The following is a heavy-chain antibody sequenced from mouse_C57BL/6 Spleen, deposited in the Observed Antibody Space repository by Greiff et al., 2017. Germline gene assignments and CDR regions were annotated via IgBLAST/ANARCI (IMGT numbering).Heavy chain of an antibody. CDR3: AKSPFYGNSFAY. D-gene: IGHD2-10*01. V-gene: IGHV1-82*01. CDR2: IYPGDGDT. J-gene: IGHJ3*01. Sequence: VQLQQSGPELVKPGASVKISCKASGYAFSSSWMNWVKQRPGKGLEWIGRIYPGDGDTNYNGKFKGKATLTADKSSSTAYMQLSSLTSEDSAVYFCAKSPFYGNSFAYWGQGTLVTVSA. CDR1: GYAFSSSW.